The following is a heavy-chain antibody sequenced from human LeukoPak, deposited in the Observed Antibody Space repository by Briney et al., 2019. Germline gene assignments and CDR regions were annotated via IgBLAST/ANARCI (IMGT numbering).Heavy chain of an antibody. V-gene: IGHV3-13*01. Sequence: GGSLRLSCAVSGFTFNYYDMHWVRQAPGKRLEWVSAIRTTGDTHYPDSVKGRFAMSREDTKNSVHLQMNTLRAGDTAVYYCARGVSYYYDNSGHPGWYFDLWGRGTLVTVSS. CDR3: ARGVSYYYDNSGHPGWYFDL. J-gene: IGHJ2*01. D-gene: IGHD3-22*01. CDR2: IRTTGDT. CDR1: GFTFNYYD.